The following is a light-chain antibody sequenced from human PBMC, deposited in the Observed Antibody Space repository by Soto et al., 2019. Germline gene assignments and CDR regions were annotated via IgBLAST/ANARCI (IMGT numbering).Light chain of an antibody. CDR1: QSLLHSNGYNY. V-gene: IGKV2-28*01. Sequence: DIVMTQSPLSLPVTPGEPASISCRSSQSLLHSNGYNYLDWYLQKPGQSPQLLIYLGSNRASGDXDXXSGSGSGTDFTLKISRVEAEDVGVYYCMQALQTPPTFGQGTRLEIK. CDR2: LGS. J-gene: IGKJ5*01. CDR3: MQALQTPPT.